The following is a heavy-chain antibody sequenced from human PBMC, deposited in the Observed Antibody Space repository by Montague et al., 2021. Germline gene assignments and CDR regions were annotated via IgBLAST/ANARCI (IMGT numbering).Heavy chain of an antibody. J-gene: IGHJ4*02. CDR3: AKDRGDSSGWPIFDY. CDR1: GFTFSRFA. CDR2: VHRRGSPT. Sequence: SLRLSCAASGFTFSRFAMSWVRQAPGKGLEWVSIVHRRGSPTYYGDSVKGRFTISRDDSKNMLYLQLSSLRAEDTAVYYCAKDRGDSSGWPIFDYWGQGTLVTVSS. V-gene: IGHV3-23*03. D-gene: IGHD6-19*01.